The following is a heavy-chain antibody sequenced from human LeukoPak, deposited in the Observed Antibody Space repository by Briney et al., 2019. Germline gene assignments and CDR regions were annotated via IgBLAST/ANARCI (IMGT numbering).Heavy chain of an antibody. J-gene: IGHJ5*02. CDR2: IYHSGST. V-gene: IGHV4-30-2*01. CDR3: ASGEWKGWFDP. CDR1: GGSISSGGYS. D-gene: IGHD3-10*01. Sequence: PSETLSLTCAVSGGSISSGGYSWSWIRQPPGKGLEWIGYIYHSGSTYYNPSLKSRVTISVDRSKNQFSLKLSSVTAADTAVYYCASGEWKGWFDPWGQGTLVTVSS.